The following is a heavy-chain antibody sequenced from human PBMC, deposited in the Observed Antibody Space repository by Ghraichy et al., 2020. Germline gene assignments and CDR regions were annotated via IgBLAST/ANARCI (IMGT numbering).Heavy chain of an antibody. CDR2: INPNSGGT. D-gene: IGHD6-13*01. CDR1: GYTFTGYY. CDR3: ARFFWGSSRAFDY. V-gene: IGHV1-2*02. J-gene: IGHJ4*02. Sequence: ASVKVSCKASGYTFTGYYMHWVRQAPGQGLEWMGWINPNSGGTNYAQKFQGRVTMTRDTSISTAYMELSRLRSDDTAVYYCARFFWGSSRAFDYWGQGTLVTVSS.